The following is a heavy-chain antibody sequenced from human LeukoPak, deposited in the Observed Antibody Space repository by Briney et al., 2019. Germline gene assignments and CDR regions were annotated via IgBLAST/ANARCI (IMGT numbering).Heavy chain of an antibody. D-gene: IGHD6-6*01. CDR1: GGSFSGYY. Sequence: PSETLSLTCAVYGGSFSGYYWSWIRQPPGKGLEWIGEINHSGSTNYNPSLKSRVTISVDTSKNQFSLKLSSVTAADTAVYYCARGAARPRYYYYGMDVWGQGTTGTVSS. J-gene: IGHJ6*02. CDR3: ARGAARPRYYYYGMDV. V-gene: IGHV4-34*01. CDR2: INHSGST.